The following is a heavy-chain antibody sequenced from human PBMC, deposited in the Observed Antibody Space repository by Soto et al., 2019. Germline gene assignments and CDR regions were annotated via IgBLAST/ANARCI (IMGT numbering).Heavy chain of an antibody. J-gene: IGHJ6*02. Sequence: ASVKVSCKASGYTFTSYAMHWVRQAPGQRLEWMGWINAGNGNTKYSQKFQGRVTITRDTSASTAYMELSSLRSEDTAVYYCAREDKSGGSYSYHGMDVWGQGTTVTVSS. CDR1: GYTFTSYA. CDR3: AREDKSGGSYSYHGMDV. D-gene: IGHD1-26*01. CDR2: INAGNGNT. V-gene: IGHV1-3*01.